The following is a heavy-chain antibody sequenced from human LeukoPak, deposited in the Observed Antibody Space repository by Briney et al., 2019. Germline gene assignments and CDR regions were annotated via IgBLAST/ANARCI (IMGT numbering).Heavy chain of an antibody. CDR1: GGSIRSYY. J-gene: IGHJ5*02. Sequence: SETLSLTCTVSGGSIRSYYWNWMRRPAGKGLEWIGRIYSSGSTNYNPSLKSRVTISKDNSKNQFSLKLTSVTAADTAVYYCARDPYGGGGWFDPWGQGTLVTVSS. D-gene: IGHD4-23*01. CDR2: IYSSGST. CDR3: ARDPYGGGGWFDP. V-gene: IGHV4-4*07.